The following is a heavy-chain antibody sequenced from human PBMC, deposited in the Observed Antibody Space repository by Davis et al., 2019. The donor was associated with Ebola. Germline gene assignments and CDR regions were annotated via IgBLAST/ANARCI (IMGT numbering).Heavy chain of an antibody. V-gene: IGHV4-34*01. D-gene: IGHD2-2*01. J-gene: IGHJ4*02. Sequence: PSETLSLTCAVYGGSFSGYYWSWIRQPPGKGLEWIGEINHSGSTNYNPSLKSRVTISVDTSKNQFSLKLSSVTAADTAVYYCARERYCSSTSCPGYYWGQGTLVTVSS. CDR3: ARERYCSSTSCPGYY. CDR1: GGSFSGYY. CDR2: INHSGST.